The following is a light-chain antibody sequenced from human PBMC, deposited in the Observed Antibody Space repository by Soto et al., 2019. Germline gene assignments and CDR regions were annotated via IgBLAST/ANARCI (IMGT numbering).Light chain of an antibody. V-gene: IGLV1-40*01. CDR2: GNS. Sequence: SVLTQPPSVSGAPGQSVTISCPGSSSNIGAGYDVHWYQQLPGTAPKLLIYGNSNRPSGVPDRFSGSKSGTSASLAITGLQAEDEADYYCQSYESSLSGFYVFGTGTKVTVL. CDR3: QSYESSLSGFYV. J-gene: IGLJ1*01. CDR1: SSNIGAGYD.